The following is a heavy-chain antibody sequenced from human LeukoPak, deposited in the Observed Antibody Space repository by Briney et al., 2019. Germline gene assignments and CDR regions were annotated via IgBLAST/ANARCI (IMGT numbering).Heavy chain of an antibody. CDR1: GGSFSGYY. CDR2: INHSEST. Sequence: SETLSLTCAVYGGSFSGYYWSWIRQPPGKGLEWIGEINHSESTNYNPSLKSRVTISVDTSKNQFSLKLSSVTAADTAVYYCARLSYGDPYYYYYGMDVWGQGTTVTVSS. J-gene: IGHJ6*02. CDR3: ARLSYGDPYYYYYGMDV. V-gene: IGHV4-34*01. D-gene: IGHD4-17*01.